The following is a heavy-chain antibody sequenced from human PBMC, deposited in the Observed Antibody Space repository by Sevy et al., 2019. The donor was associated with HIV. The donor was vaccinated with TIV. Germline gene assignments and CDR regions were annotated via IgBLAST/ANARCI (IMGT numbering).Heavy chain of an antibody. Sequence: GGSLRLSCAASGFTFSSYWMSWVRQAPGKGLEWVANIKQDGSEKYYVDSVKGRFTISRDNAKNSLYLQMNSLRAEDTAVYYCARGSVVPAAIQYYFDYWGQGTLVTVSS. CDR2: IKQDGSEK. J-gene: IGHJ4*02. CDR1: GFTFSSYW. CDR3: ARGSVVPAAIQYYFDY. D-gene: IGHD2-2*01. V-gene: IGHV3-7*01.